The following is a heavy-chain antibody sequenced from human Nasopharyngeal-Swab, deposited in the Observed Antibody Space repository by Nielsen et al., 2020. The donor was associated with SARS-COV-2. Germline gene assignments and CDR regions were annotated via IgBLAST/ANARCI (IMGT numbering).Heavy chain of an antibody. Sequence: GGSLRLSCSASGFTFSSYAMHWVRQAPGKGLEYVSALSSNEGSTYYADSVKGRFTISRDNSKNTLYLQMSSLRAEDTAVYYCVADEVIVLMVLDYWGQGTLVTVSS. CDR2: LSSNEGST. CDR3: VADEVIVLMVLDY. J-gene: IGHJ4*02. D-gene: IGHD2-8*01. CDR1: GFTFSSYA. V-gene: IGHV3-64D*06.